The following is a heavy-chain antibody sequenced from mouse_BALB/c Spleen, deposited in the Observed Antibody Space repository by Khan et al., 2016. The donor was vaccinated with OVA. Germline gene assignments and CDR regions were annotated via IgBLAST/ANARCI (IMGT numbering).Heavy chain of an antibody. Sequence: VQLQQSGAELARPGASVKMSCKASGYTFTSYTIHWIKLRPGQGLEWIGYINPSNGYTNYNQKFKDKATLTADKSSTTASMELSSLTSDDSALYNGVRDGAYHRNDGWFAYWGQGTLVTVSA. J-gene: IGHJ3*01. V-gene: IGHV1-4*01. CDR1: GYTFTSYT. D-gene: IGHD2-14*01. CDR2: INPSNGYT. CDR3: VRDGAYHRNDGWFAY.